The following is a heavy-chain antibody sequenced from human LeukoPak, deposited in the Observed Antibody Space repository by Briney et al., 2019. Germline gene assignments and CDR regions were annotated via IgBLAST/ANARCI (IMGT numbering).Heavy chain of an antibody. CDR3: ARGSRTGTNYYYMDV. V-gene: IGHV4-34*01. J-gene: IGHJ6*03. CDR1: GGSFSGYY. Sequence: SETLSLTCAVYGGSFSGYYWSWIRQPPGKGLEWIGEINHSGSTNYNPSLKSRVTISVGTSKNQFSLKLSSVTAADTAVYYCARGSRTGTNYYYMDVWGKGTTVTVSS. CDR2: INHSGST. D-gene: IGHD1-7*01.